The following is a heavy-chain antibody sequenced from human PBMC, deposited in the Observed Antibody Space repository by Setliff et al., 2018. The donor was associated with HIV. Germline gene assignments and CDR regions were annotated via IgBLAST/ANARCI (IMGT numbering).Heavy chain of an antibody. CDR1: GYTFTSYD. J-gene: IGHJ4*02. D-gene: IGHD6-19*01. V-gene: IGHV1-18*01. Sequence: ASVKVSRKASGYTFTSYDINWVRQATGQGLEWMGWISAYNGNTDYAQKLQGRVTMTTDTSTSAAYMELRSLRSDDTAVYYCARERLRSSGWYVGVGNYFDYWGQGTLVTVSS. CDR2: ISAYNGNT. CDR3: ARERLRSSGWYVGVGNYFDY.